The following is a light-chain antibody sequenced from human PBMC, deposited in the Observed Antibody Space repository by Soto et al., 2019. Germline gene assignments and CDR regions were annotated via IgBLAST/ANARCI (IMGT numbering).Light chain of an antibody. V-gene: IGKV1-5*01. J-gene: IGKJ5*01. CDR2: DAS. CDR3: QQYNSYPIT. CDR1: QIISSW. Sequence: DIQMTHSPSTLSAPVGDRVTITCRASQIISSWLAWFQQKPGKAPKLLIYDASTLESGVPSRFSGSESGTQFTLTISSLQPDDSATYYCQQYNSYPITFGQGTRLEIK.